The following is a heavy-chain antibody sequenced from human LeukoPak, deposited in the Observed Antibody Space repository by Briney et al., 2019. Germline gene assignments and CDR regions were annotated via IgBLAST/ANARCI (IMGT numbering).Heavy chain of an antibody. Sequence: SETLSLTCTVSTNSIISYYWTSIPQPPRKGLEWIGYIYYSGTTNYNPSLQSRVTMPVDTSKNQFSLKLSSVTAADTAVYYCARIRVNAFDIWGQGTMVTVSS. J-gene: IGHJ3*02. V-gene: IGHV4-59*01. CDR2: IYYSGTT. D-gene: IGHD3-10*01. CDR1: TNSIISYY. CDR3: ARIRVNAFDI.